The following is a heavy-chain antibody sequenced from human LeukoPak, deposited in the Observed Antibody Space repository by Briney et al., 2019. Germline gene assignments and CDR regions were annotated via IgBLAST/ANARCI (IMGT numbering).Heavy chain of an antibody. CDR1: GGSFSGYY. D-gene: IGHD3-10*01. CDR3: ARYGSGSYGVY. V-gene: IGHV4-34*01. Sequence: SETLSLTCAVYGGSFSGYYWSWIRQPPGKGLEWIGEINRDGFTKYNPSLKSRVTISVDTSRNQFSLKLSSVTAADTAVYYCARYGSGSYGVYWGQGTLVTVSS. CDR2: INRDGFT. J-gene: IGHJ4*02.